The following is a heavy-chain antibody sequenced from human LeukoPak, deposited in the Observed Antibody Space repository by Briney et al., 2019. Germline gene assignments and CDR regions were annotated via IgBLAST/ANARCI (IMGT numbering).Heavy chain of an antibody. CDR3: ARVSVLRYFEWFDP. CDR1: GYTFTSYA. CDR2: INAGNGNT. V-gene: IGHV1-3*01. J-gene: IGHJ5*02. Sequence: ASVKVSCKASGYTFTSYAMHWVRQAPGQRLEWMGGINAGNGNTKYSQKFQGRVTITRDTSASTAYMELSSLRSEDTAVYYCARVSVLRYFEWFDPWGQGTLVTVSS. D-gene: IGHD3-9*01.